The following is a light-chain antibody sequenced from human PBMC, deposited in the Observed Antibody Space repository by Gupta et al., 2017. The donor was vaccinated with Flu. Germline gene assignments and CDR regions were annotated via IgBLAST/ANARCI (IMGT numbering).Light chain of an antibody. V-gene: IGLV2-14*01. Sequence: QSALTQPASVSGSPGQSITISCTGTSSDVGGYNYVSWYQQHPGKAPKLMIYEVSNRPSGVSNRFSGSTSGNTASLTISGLQAEDEADYYCSSYTSSVVVFGGGTKLTVL. CDR2: EVS. CDR3: SSYTSSVVV. CDR1: SSDVGGYNY. J-gene: IGLJ2*01.